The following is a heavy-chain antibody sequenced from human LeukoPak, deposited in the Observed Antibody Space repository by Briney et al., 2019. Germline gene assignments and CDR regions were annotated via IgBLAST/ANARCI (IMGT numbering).Heavy chain of an antibody. CDR3: ARDWGSSWPRDDAFDI. CDR2: ISAYNGNT. J-gene: IGHJ3*02. V-gene: IGHV1-18*01. CDR1: GYTFTSYG. Sequence: ASVKVCCKASGYTFTSYGISWVRQAPGQGLEWMGWISAYNGNTDYAQKLQGRVTMTTDTSTSTAYMELRSLRSDDTAVYYCARDWGSSWPRDDAFDIWGQGTMVTVSS. D-gene: IGHD6-13*01.